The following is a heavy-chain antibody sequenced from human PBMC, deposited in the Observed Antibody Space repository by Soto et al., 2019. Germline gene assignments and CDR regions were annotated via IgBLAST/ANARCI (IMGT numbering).Heavy chain of an antibody. CDR2: ISAYSGNT. CDR1: GYTFTGYG. Sequence: GASVKVSCKASGYTFTGYGISWVRQAPGQGLEWMGWISAYSGNTNYAQKLQGRVTMTTDTSTSTAYMELRSLRSDDTAVYYCARGGGYSGSKNPAWDYWGQGTLVTVSS. V-gene: IGHV1-18*01. D-gene: IGHD5-12*01. CDR3: ARGGGYSGSKNPAWDY. J-gene: IGHJ4*02.